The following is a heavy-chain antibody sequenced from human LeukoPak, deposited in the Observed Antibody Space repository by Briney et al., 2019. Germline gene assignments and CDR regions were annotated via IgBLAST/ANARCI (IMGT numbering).Heavy chain of an antibody. CDR1: GDSISSSSYY. CDR2: FSYSGST. J-gene: IGHJ5*02. D-gene: IGHD2-15*01. V-gene: IGHV4-39*07. CDR3: ARDRTVVVVVAATQAHWFDP. Sequence: SETLSLTCTVSGDSISSSSYYWGWIRQPPGKGLEWIGSFSYSGSTYYNPSLKSRVTISVDTSKNQFSLKLSSVTAADTAVYYCARDRTVVVVVAATQAHWFDPWGQGALVTVSS.